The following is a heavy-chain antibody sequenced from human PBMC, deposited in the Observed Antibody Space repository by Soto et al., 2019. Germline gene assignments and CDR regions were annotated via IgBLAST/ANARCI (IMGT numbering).Heavy chain of an antibody. V-gene: IGHV3-64D*06. CDR1: GFTFSIYA. CDR3: VKAQQQLAFDY. Sequence: HPGGTLRFSCSASGFTFSIYAMHSVRQAPGKGLESVSAISSNGGSTYYADSVKARFTISRDNSKNTLYLQMSSLRAEDTAVYYCVKAQQQLAFDYWGQGT. J-gene: IGHJ4*02. D-gene: IGHD6-13*01. CDR2: ISSNGGST.